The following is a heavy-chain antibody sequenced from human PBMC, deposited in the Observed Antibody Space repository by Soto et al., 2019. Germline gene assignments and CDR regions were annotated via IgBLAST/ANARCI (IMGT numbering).Heavy chain of an antibody. V-gene: IGHV3-48*02. CDR3: ARDFYFDSGGSTTRPYTDMDA. J-gene: IGHJ6*02. Sequence: PGGSLRLSCAASGFSFSSYSMNWVRQAPGKGLEWVSYISSSSFIIYYAESVKGRITNSRDNVKNTLYLQMNSLKDEDKTMYLCARDFYFDSGGSTTRPYTDMDALGQGATLTISS. CDR2: ISSSSFII. D-gene: IGHD3-22*01. CDR1: GFSFSSYS.